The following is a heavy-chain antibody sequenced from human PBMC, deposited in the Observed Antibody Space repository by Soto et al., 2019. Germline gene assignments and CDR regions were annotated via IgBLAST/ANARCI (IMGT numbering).Heavy chain of an antibody. J-gene: IGHJ4*02. CDR2: ISAYNGNT. CDR3: ARVAPDIVVVVAAKY. D-gene: IGHD2-15*01. CDR1: GYTFTSYG. V-gene: IGHV1-18*01. Sequence: GASVKVSCKASGYTFTSYGISWVRQAPGQGLEWMGWISAYNGNTNYARKLQGRVTMTTDTSTSTAYMELRSLRSDDTAVYYCARVAPDIVVVVAAKYWGQGTLVTVSS.